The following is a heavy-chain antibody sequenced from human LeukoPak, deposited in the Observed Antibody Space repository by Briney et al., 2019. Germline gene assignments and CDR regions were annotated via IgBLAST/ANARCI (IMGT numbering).Heavy chain of an antibody. D-gene: IGHD2-15*01. CDR2: IYYSGST. J-gene: IGHJ4*02. Sequence: SETLSLTCTVSGGSISSYYWSWIRQPPGKGLEWIGNIYYSGSTNYNPSLKSRVTISVDTSKNQFSLKLSSVTAADTAVCYCARDRVGRGFDYWGQGTLVTVSS. CDR3: ARDRVGRGFDY. V-gene: IGHV4-59*12. CDR1: GGSISSYY.